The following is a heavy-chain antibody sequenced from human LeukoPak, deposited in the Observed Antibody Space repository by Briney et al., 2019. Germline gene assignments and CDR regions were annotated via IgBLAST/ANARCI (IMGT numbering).Heavy chain of an antibody. J-gene: IGHJ4*02. CDR3: AALQLYGSGSNPLDY. Sequence: ASVNVSCKASGFTFTSSAVQWVRQARGHRLEWIGWIVVGSGNTNYAQKFQERVTITRDMSTSTAYMELSSLRSEDTAVYYCAALQLYGSGSNPLDYWGQGTLVTVSS. D-gene: IGHD3-10*01. CDR1: GFTFTSSA. V-gene: IGHV1-58*01. CDR2: IVVGSGNT.